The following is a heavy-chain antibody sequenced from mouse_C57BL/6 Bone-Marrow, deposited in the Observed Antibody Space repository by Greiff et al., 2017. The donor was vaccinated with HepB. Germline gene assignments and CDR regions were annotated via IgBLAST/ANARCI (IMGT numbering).Heavy chain of an antibody. CDR1: DSAVFPIAY. CDR3: ARGYGNYPAWFAY. CDR2: ILPSIGRT. J-gene: IGHJ3*01. V-gene: IGHV15-2*01. D-gene: IGHD2-1*01. Sequence: VQLQQSGSELRSPGSSVKLSCKDFDSAVFPIAYMSWVRQKPGHGFEWIGGILPSIGRTIYGEKFEDKATLDADTLSNTAYLELNSLTSEDSAIYYCARGYGNYPAWFAYWGQGTLVTVSA.